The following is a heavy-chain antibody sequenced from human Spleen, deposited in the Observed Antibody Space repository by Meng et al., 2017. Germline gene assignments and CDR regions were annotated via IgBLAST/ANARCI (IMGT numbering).Heavy chain of an antibody. CDR3: ARDEDISAAGKLFGDY. CDR2: IDPNNDHT. CDR1: GYTFAAYW. V-gene: IGHV1-2*06. J-gene: IGHJ4*02. D-gene: IGHD6-13*01. Sequence: GRLVQSGAEVKKPGSSVKLSCKPSGYTFAAYWIHWLRQAPGQGLEWMGRIDPNNDHTQYAQNFQGRVTMTSDTSISTVYMELNGLRSDDTAVYYCARDEDISAAGKLFGDYWGQGTLVTVSS.